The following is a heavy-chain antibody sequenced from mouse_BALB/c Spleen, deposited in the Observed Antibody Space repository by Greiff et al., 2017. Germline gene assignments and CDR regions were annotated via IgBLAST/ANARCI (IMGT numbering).Heavy chain of an antibody. CDR1: GFNIKDYY. D-gene: IGHD1-1*01. CDR3: ARWYYGSSYDYAMDY. CDR2: IDPENGNT. J-gene: IGHJ4*01. Sequence: VQLQQSGAELVRPGALVKLSCKASGFNIKDYYMHWVKPRPEQGLEWIGWIDPENGNTIYDPKFQGKASITADTSSNTAYLQLSSLTSEDTAVYYCARWYYGSSYDYAMDYWGQGTSVTVSS. V-gene: IGHV14-1*02.